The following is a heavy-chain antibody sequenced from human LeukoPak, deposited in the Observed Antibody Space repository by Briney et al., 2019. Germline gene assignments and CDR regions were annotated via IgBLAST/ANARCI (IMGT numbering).Heavy chain of an antibody. CDR2: IYTSGST. CDR3: ARRPCTASCRGGFDP. D-gene: IGHD2-2*01. J-gene: IGHJ5*02. Sequence: PSQTLSLTCTVSGDSISSGNFYWNWIRQPPGKGLEWIGYIYTSGSTNYNPSLQSRVTISVDTSRNQFSLKLSSVTAADTAVYYCARRPCTASCRGGFDPWGQGTLVTVSS. CDR1: GDSISSGNFY. V-gene: IGHV4-61*09.